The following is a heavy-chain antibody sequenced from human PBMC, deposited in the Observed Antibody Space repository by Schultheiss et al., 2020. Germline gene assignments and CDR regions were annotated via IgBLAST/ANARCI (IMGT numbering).Heavy chain of an antibody. CDR2: IFSNDEK. Sequence: SGPTLVKPTETLTLTCTVSGFSLSNARMGVSWIRQPPGKALEWLAHIFSNDEKSYSTSLKSRLTISKDTSKSQVVLTMTNLDPVDTATYYCARMGYNWNYRPYYGMDVWGQGTTVTVSS. V-gene: IGHV2-26*01. D-gene: IGHD1-7*01. CDR3: ARMGYNWNYRPYYGMDV. J-gene: IGHJ6*02. CDR1: GFSLSNARMG.